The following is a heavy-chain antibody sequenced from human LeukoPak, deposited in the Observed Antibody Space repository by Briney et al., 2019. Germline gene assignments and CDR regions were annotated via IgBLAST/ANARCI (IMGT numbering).Heavy chain of an antibody. CDR1: GGSISSSSYY. D-gene: IGHD3-10*01. CDR2: IYYSGST. V-gene: IGHV4-39*07. CDR3: ARARHYYGRFYFDY. Sequence: PSETLSLTCTVSGGSISSSSYYWGWIRQPPGKGLEWIGSIYYSGSTYYNPSLKSRVTISVDTSKNQFSLKLSSVTAADTAVYYCARARHYYGRFYFDYWGQGTLVTVSS. J-gene: IGHJ4*02.